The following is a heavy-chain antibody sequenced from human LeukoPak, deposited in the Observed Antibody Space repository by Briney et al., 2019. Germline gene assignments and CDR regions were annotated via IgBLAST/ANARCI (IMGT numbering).Heavy chain of an antibody. CDR1: GGSISSSRDY. J-gene: IGHJ4*02. CDR3: ARHVEIAVAGPIDY. CDR2: IYDSGST. Sequence: PSETLSLTCTVSGGSISSSRDYWGWIRQPPGKGLEWIGSIYDSGSTYYNPSLKSRVTISVDTSKNQFSLKLSSVTAADTAVYYCARHVEIAVAGPIDYWGQGTLVTVSS. D-gene: IGHD6-19*01. V-gene: IGHV4-39*01.